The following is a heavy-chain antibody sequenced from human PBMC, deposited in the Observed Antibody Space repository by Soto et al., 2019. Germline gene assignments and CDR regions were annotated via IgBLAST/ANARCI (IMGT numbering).Heavy chain of an antibody. J-gene: IGHJ4*02. CDR3: AKVPIAVAGYPARFDY. CDR1: GFTFSSYA. Sequence: GGSLRLSCAASGFTFSSYAMSWVRQAPGKGLEWVSAISGSGGSTYYADSVKGRFTISRDNSKNTLYLQMNSLRAEDTAVYYCAKVPIAVAGYPARFDYWGQGTLVTVSS. CDR2: ISGSGGST. V-gene: IGHV3-23*01. D-gene: IGHD6-19*01.